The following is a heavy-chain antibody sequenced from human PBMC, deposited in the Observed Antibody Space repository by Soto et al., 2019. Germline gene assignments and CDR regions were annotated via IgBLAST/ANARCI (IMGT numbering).Heavy chain of an antibody. Sequence: QVQLAQSGGEVKKLGASLKVSCKASGYTFTNYGISWVRQAPGQGLEWMGWISPYNGHTNSAQKFQDRMSMTTDTSRGQAYMGLGGPSTDDTGVYFCARGPPFIVATMAIDFWGQGTLVSLSS. J-gene: IGHJ4*01. D-gene: IGHD5-12*01. CDR3: ARGPPFIVATMAIDF. V-gene: IGHV1-18*01. CDR2: ISPYNGHT. CDR1: GYTFTNYG.